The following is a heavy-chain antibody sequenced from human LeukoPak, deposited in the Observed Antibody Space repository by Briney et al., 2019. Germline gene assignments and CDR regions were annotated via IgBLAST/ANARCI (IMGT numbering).Heavy chain of an antibody. V-gene: IGHV3-23*01. Sequence: PGGSLRLSCATSGFTFSNYATSWVRQAPGKGLEWISAVSGSGDRTYYAGSVKGRFTISRDNSKNIVYLRMNSLRAEDTAVYFCANSRGYGSGNLWGQGTLVTVSS. CDR3: ANSRGYGSGNL. CDR1: GFTFSNYA. J-gene: IGHJ4*02. D-gene: IGHD3-10*01. CDR2: VSGSGDRT.